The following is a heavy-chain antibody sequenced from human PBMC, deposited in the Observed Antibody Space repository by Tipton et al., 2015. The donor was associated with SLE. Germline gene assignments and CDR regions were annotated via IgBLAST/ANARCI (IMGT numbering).Heavy chain of an antibody. CDR1: GGSFSGYY. D-gene: IGHD1-14*01. Sequence: TLSLTCAVYGGSFSGYYWSWIRQPPGKGLEWIGEINHSGSTNYNPSLKSRVTISVDTSKNQFSLKLSSVTAADTAVYYCARCPGAPGFDYWGQGTLVTVSS. J-gene: IGHJ4*02. CDR2: INHSGST. V-gene: IGHV4-34*01. CDR3: ARCPGAPGFDY.